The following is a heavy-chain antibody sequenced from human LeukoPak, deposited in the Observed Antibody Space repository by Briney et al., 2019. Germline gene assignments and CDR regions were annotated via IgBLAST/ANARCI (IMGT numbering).Heavy chain of an antibody. CDR1: GGTFSSYA. D-gene: IGHD2-8*01. V-gene: IGHV1-18*01. Sequence: GASVKVSCKASGGTFSSYAISWVRQAPGQGLEWVGWITTYNGDTNYAQNLQGRVTMTADTSTSTAYMELRSLRSDDTAVYYCALISYCTTATCYYLDYWGQGTLVTVSS. CDR2: ITTYNGDT. J-gene: IGHJ4*02. CDR3: ALISYCTTATCYYLDY.